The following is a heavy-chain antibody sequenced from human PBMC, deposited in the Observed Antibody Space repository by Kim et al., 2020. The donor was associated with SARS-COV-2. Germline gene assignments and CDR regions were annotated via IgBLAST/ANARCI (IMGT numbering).Heavy chain of an antibody. D-gene: IGHD2-2*01. J-gene: IGHJ4*02. CDR2: ISGSGGST. V-gene: IGHV3-23*01. CDR3: AKAPFIVVVPAATDY. Sequence: GGSLRLSCAASGFTFSSYAMSWVRQAPGKGLEWVSAISGSGGSTYYADSVKGRFTISRDNSKNTLYLQMNSLRAEDTAVYYCAKAPFIVVVPAATDYWGQGTLVTVSS. CDR1: GFTFSSYA.